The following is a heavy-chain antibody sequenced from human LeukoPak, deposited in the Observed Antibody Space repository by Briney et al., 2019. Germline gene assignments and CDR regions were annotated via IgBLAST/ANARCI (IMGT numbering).Heavy chain of an antibody. Sequence: VASVKVSCKASGYSFVFFGVSWVRQAPGQGLEWMGWIDSHNGNTNYAEKFQDRVTMTEDTSTDTAYVELRSLKSEDTAVYYCSTIKLEPGIAVAAHLGHYFNYWGQGTLVTVSS. J-gene: IGHJ4*02. V-gene: IGHV1-18*01. CDR1: GYSFVFFG. D-gene: IGHD6-19*01. CDR3: STIKLEPGIAVAAHLGHYFNY. CDR2: IDSHNGNT.